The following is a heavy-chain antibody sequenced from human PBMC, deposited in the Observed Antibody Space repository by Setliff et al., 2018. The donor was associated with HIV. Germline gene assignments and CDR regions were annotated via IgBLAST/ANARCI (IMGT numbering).Heavy chain of an antibody. CDR1: GGSFSGYY. CDR3: ARIIGGGGPIDS. J-gene: IGHJ5*01. Sequence: SETLSLTCAVYGGSFSGYYWTWIRQPPGKGLEWIGEINHSGRTDYNPSLKSRVTISVDTSKNQFSLKLNSVTAADTAVYYCARIIGGGGPIDSWGQGTLVTVSS. D-gene: IGHD2-15*01. V-gene: IGHV4-34*01. CDR2: INHSGRT.